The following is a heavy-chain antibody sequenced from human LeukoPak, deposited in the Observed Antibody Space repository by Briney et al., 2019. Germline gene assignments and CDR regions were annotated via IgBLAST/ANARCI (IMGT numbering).Heavy chain of an antibody. J-gene: IGHJ3*02. CDR2: IYYSGST. V-gene: IGHV4-59*08. CDR1: GGSISSYY. Sequence: SETLSLTCTVSGGSISSYYWSWIRQPPGKGLEWIGYIYYSGSTNYNPSLKSRVTISVDTSKNQFSLKLSSVTAADTAVYYCATYSSGSIGDAFDIWGQGTMVTVSS. D-gene: IGHD3-22*01. CDR3: ATYSSGSIGDAFDI.